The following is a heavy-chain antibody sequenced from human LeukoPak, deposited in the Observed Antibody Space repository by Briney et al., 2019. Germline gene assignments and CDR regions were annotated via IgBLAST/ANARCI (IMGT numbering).Heavy chain of an antibody. CDR3: ARGFPRYFDL. CDR1: GDSVSSNSAS. CDR2: TYCRSKWYN. D-gene: IGHD2-21*01. J-gene: IGHJ2*01. V-gene: IGHV6-1*01. Sequence: SQTLSLTCAISGDSVSSNSASRNWIRQSPSRGLEWLGRTYCRSKWYNDYAVSVKSRININPDTSKNQFSLQLNPVTPEDTAVYYCARGFPRYFDLWGRGTLVTVSS.